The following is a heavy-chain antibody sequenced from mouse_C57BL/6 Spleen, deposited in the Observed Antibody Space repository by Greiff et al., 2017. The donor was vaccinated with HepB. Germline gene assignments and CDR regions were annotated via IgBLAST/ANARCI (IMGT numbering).Heavy chain of an antibody. CDR2: IHPNSGST. D-gene: IGHD2-2*01. J-gene: IGHJ3*01. V-gene: IGHV1-64*01. CDR1: GYTFTSYW. Sequence: QVQLQQPGAELVKPGASVKLSCKASGYTFTSYWMHWVKQRPGQGLEWIGMIHPNSGSTNYNEKFKSKATLTVDKSSSTAYMQRSSLTSEDSAFYYCASSMVTTGFAYWGQGTLVTVSA. CDR3: ASSMVTTGFAY.